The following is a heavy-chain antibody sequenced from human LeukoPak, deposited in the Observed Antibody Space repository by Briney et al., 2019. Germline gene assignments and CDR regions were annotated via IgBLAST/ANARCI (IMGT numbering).Heavy chain of an antibody. CDR2: INHSGST. CDR3: ARVRAMVRGVWVDY. J-gene: IGHJ4*02. V-gene: IGHV4-34*01. CDR1: GGSFSGYY. Sequence: SETLSLTCAVYGGSFSGYYWSWIRQPPGKGLEWIGEINHSGSTNHNPSLKSRVTISVDTSKNQFSLKLSSVTAADTAVYYCARVRAMVRGVWVDYWGQGTLVTVSS. D-gene: IGHD3-10*01.